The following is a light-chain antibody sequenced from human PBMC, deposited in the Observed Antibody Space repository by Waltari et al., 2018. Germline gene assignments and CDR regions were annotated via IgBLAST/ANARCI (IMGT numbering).Light chain of an antibody. Sequence: SCRASQSGSRSLAWYQQKPGQAPKLLIYGASTRATGIPDRFTGSGSGTDFSLTISSLEPEDFAIYFCQHYVRLPATFGQGTEVEIK. CDR3: QHYVRLPAT. V-gene: IGKV3-20*01. J-gene: IGKJ1*01. CDR1: QSGSRS. CDR2: GAS.